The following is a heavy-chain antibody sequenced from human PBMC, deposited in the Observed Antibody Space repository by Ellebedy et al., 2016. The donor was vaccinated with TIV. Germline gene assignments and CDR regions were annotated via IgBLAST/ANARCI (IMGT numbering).Heavy chain of an antibody. CDR1: GFTFSSYA. Sequence: PGGSLRLSCAASGFTFSSYAMSWVRQAPGKGLEWVSGFGVSGDSTYYADSVKGRFTVSRDNSKNTLYLQMNSLRAEDTALYSCARDPGGVGLAFDIWGQGTLVFVSS. CDR2: FGVSGDST. J-gene: IGHJ3*02. V-gene: IGHV3-23*01. D-gene: IGHD3-16*01. CDR3: ARDPGGVGLAFDI.